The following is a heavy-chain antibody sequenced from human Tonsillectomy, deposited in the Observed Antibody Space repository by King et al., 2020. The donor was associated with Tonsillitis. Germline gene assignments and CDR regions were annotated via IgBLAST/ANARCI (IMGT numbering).Heavy chain of an antibody. J-gene: IGHJ6*02. CDR1: GFTFSSHA. Sequence: DVQLVESGGGLVQPGGSPRLSCAASGFTFSSHAMSWVRQAPGKGLEWVSAISGSGDNTYYADSVKGRFTISRDNSKNMLTLQMNSLRVEDTAVYYCAKGYASTWYGTAAYYFGMDVWGQGTTVIVSS. CDR3: AKGYASTWYGTAAYYFGMDV. CDR2: ISGSGDNT. V-gene: IGHV3-23*04. D-gene: IGHD6-13*01.